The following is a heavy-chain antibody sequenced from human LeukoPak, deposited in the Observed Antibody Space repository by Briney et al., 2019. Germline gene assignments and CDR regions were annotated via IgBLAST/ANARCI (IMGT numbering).Heavy chain of an antibody. CDR2: IDARSGIT. CDR3: ARTYDFGRGPPGDAFDN. J-gene: IGHJ3*02. Sequence: GGSMRLCCAASGFTFTIFGLNWVRQAPGKGPEWVSYIDARSGITYYANSVQGRFTISRDNARESVLLQMDSLRVDDTAVYYCARTYDFGRGPPGDAFDNWGPGTWVIVSS. V-gene: IGHV3-48*01. D-gene: IGHD3/OR15-3a*01. CDR1: GFTFTIFG.